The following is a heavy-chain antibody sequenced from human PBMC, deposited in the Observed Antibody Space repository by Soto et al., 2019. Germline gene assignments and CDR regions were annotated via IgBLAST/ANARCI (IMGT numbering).Heavy chain of an antibody. CDR2: INAGNGNT. CDR3: ARDLIVVVVAATSRVFDP. Sequence: QVQLVQSGAEVKKPGASVKVSCKASGYTFTSYAMHWVRQAPGQRLEWMGWINAGNGNTKYSQKFQGRVTITRDTSASTAYMELSSLRSEDTAVYYCARDLIVVVVAATSRVFDPWGQGTLVTVSS. D-gene: IGHD2-15*01. CDR1: GYTFTSYA. V-gene: IGHV1-3*01. J-gene: IGHJ5*02.